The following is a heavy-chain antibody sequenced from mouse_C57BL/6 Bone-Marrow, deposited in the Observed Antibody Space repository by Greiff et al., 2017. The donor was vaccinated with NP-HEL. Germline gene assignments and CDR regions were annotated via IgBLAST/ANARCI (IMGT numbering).Heavy chain of an antibody. CDR1: GYTFTSYW. CDR3: AREGIIYYDYDEYFDV. Sequence: QVQLQQPGAELVRPGSSVKLSCKASGYTFTSYWMHWVKQRPIQGLEWIGNIDPSDSETHYNQKFKDKATLTVDKSSSTAYMQLSSLTSEDSAVYYCAREGIIYYDYDEYFDVWGTGTTVTVSS. V-gene: IGHV1-52*01. D-gene: IGHD2-4*01. J-gene: IGHJ1*03. CDR2: IDPSDSET.